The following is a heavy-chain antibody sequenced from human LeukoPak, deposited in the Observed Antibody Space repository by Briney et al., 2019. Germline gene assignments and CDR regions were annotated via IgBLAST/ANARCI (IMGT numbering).Heavy chain of an antibody. V-gene: IGHV1-69*04. CDR1: GGTFSSYA. Sequence: GASVKVSCKASGGTFSSYAISRVRQAPGQGLEWMGRIIPILGIANYAQKFQGRVTITADRSTSTAYMELSSLRSEDTAVYYCARTGYSSSWYLYYYYGMDVWGQGTTVTVSS. D-gene: IGHD6-13*01. J-gene: IGHJ6*02. CDR2: IIPILGIA. CDR3: ARTGYSSSWYLYYYYGMDV.